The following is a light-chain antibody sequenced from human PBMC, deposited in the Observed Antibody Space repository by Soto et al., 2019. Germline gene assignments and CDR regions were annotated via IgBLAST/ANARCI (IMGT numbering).Light chain of an antibody. CDR3: MQALQTSWT. V-gene: IGKV2-28*01. CDR1: QSLLHSNGYNY. J-gene: IGKJ1*01. Sequence: DIVMPQSPLSLPVTPGEPASISCRSSQSLLHSNGYNYLDWYLQKPGQSPQLLIYLGSNRASGVPDRFSGSGSGTDFTLTISRVEAEDVGVYYCMQALQTSWTFGQGTKVEIK. CDR2: LGS.